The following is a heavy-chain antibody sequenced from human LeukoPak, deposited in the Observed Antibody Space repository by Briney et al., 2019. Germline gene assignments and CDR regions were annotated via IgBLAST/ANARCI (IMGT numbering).Heavy chain of an antibody. V-gene: IGHV3-66*01. J-gene: IGHJ4*02. CDR1: GFTVSSNY. Sequence: PGGSLRLSCAASGFTVSSNYMSCVRQAPGKGLEWVSVIYSGDSTYYADSVKGRFTISRDNSKNTLYLQMDSLRAEDTALYYCARGIGHSYGNDYFDYWGQGTLVTVSS. D-gene: IGHD5-18*01. CDR3: ARGIGHSYGNDYFDY. CDR2: IYSGDST.